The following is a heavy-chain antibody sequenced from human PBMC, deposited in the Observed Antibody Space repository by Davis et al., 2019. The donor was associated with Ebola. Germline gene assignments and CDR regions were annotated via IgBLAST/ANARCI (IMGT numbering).Heavy chain of an antibody. J-gene: IGHJ4*02. D-gene: IGHD3-10*01. CDR2: IYWDDDK. CDR1: GLSLSTTGVG. V-gene: IGHV2-5*02. Sequence: SGPTLVKPTQTLTLTCTVSGLSLSTTGVGVGWIRQPPGKALEWLALIYWDDDKRYRPSLQSRLTITKDTSKNQVVLTMTNMDPVDTGTYYCVHRAMAASYYNFDYWGQGTLVTVSS. CDR3: VHRAMAASYYNFDY.